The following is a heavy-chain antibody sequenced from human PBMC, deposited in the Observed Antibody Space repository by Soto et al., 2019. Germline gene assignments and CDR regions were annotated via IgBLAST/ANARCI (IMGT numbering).Heavy chain of an antibody. Sequence: SETLSLTCTVSGGSISSYYWSWIRQPPGKGLEWIGYIYYSGSTNYNPSLKSRVTISVDTSKNQFSLKLSSVTAADTAVYYCARVFGGDYYDSSGYYYVWYFDYWGQGTLVTVS. D-gene: IGHD3-22*01. CDR3: ARVFGGDYYDSSGYYYVWYFDY. V-gene: IGHV4-59*01. CDR2: IYYSGST. CDR1: GGSISSYY. J-gene: IGHJ4*02.